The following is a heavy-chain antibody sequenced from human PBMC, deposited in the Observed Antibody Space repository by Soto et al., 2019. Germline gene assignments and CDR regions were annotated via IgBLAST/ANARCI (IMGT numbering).Heavy chain of an antibody. V-gene: IGHV1-18*01. D-gene: IGHD3-9*01. CDR1: GFTFSSHG. J-gene: IGHJ6*02. CDR2: INSYNGER. CDR3: PRSGQFDVLTGYVSFYYGMDV. Sequence: QVHLVQSGVEVKKPGASVKVSCKASGFTFSSHGFSWVRQAPGQGLEWVGVINSYNGERNFAQKFEGRVTMTTDTSTSTASMELRGLRSDDTAVYYCPRSGQFDVLTGYVSFYYGMDVWGQGTMVTVSS.